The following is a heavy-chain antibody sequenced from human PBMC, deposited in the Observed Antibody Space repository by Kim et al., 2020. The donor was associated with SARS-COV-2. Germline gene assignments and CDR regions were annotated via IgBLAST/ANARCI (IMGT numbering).Heavy chain of an antibody. CDR2: ISSDASKT. J-gene: IGHJ5*02. CDR3: SREWES. V-gene: IGHV3-30-3*01. Sequence: GGSLRLSCAASGFTFSTYAMHWVRQPPGKGLEWVALISSDASKTYYEDSAKGRCTISRDNSKNMGYLQMNSLRDEDTTVYDCSREWESWGQGTLATFAS. D-gene: IGHD1-26*01. CDR1: GFTFSTYA.